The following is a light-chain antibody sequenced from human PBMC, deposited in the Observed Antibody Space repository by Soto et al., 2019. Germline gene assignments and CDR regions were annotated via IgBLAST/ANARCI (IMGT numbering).Light chain of an antibody. CDR3: QSYDSSTSGYV. Sequence: QSVLTQPPSASGTPGQRVTISCSGSSSNIGSNYVYWYQQFPGTAPRLLIYGNYQRPSGVPDRFSGSKSGTSASLAITGLRAEDEADYYCQSYDSSTSGYVFGTGTKVTVL. CDR1: SSNIGSNY. V-gene: IGLV1-47*02. J-gene: IGLJ1*01. CDR2: GNY.